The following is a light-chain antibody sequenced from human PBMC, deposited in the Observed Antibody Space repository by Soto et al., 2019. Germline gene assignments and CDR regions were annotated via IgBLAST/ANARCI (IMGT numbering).Light chain of an antibody. CDR2: AAS. Sequence: DIRMTQCPSSLSATVGDRVTITGRASQSISSYLNWYQQKPGKAPKLLIYAASSLQSGVPSRFSGSGSGTDFTLTISSLQPEDFATYYCPQSYSTPLTFGGGTKVDVK. V-gene: IGKV1-39*01. CDR3: PQSYSTPLT. J-gene: IGKJ4*01. CDR1: QSISSY.